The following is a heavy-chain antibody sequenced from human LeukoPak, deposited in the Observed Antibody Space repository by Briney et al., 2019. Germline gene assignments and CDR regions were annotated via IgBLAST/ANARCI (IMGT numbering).Heavy chain of an antibody. Sequence: GGSLRLSCSASGFTFSSYCMNWVRQAPGKGLEWVANIEQHGNEKYYMNSVKGRFTISRDNAKNSLYLEMNSLRAEDTAVYYCAGGDYYGSGSARRHWFDPWGQGTLVTVSS. V-gene: IGHV3-7*04. CDR2: IEQHGNEK. CDR1: GFTFSSYC. CDR3: AGGDYYGSGSARRHWFDP. J-gene: IGHJ5*02. D-gene: IGHD3-10*01.